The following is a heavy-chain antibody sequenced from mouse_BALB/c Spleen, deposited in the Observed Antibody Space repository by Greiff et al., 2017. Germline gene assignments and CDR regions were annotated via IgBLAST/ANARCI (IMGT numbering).Heavy chain of an antibody. D-gene: IGHD1-1*01. J-gene: IGHJ4*01. Sequence: VQLQQSGPDLVKPSQSLSLTCTVTGYSITSGYSWPWIRQFPGNKLEWMGYIHYSGSTNYNPSLKSRISITRDTSKNQFFLQLNSVTTEDTATYYCASPTVVAGMDYWGQGTSVTVSS. CDR3: ASPTVVAGMDY. CDR2: IHYSGST. CDR1: GYSITSGYS. V-gene: IGHV3-1*02.